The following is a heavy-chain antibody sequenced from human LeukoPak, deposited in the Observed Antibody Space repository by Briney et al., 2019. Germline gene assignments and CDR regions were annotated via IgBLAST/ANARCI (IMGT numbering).Heavy chain of an antibody. J-gene: IGHJ4*02. V-gene: IGHV1-58*02. CDR3: AKDRGSSDRYDY. CDR2: IVVGSGNT. CDR1: GFTFTSSA. D-gene: IGHD1-26*01. Sequence: SVKVSCKASGFTFTSSAMQWVRQARGQRLEWIGWIVVGSGNTNYAQKFQERVTITRDMSTSTAYMELSSLRSEDTAVYYCAKDRGSSDRYDYWGQGTLVTVSS.